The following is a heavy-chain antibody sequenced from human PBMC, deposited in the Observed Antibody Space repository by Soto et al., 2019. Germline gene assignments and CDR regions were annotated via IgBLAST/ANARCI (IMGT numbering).Heavy chain of an antibody. CDR2: IIPILGIA. CDR1: GGTFSSYT. J-gene: IGHJ3*02. Sequence: SVKVSCKASGGTFSSYTISWVRQAPGQGLEWMGRIIPILGIANYAQKFQGRVTITADKSTSTAYMELSSLRSEGTAVYYCAAASSSTYDAFDIWGQGTMVTVSS. V-gene: IGHV1-69*02. CDR3: AAASSSTYDAFDI. D-gene: IGHD1-26*01.